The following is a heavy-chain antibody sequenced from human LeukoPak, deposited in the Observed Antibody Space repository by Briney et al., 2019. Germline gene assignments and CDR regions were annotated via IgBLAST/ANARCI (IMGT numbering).Heavy chain of an antibody. CDR2: FYASGGT. CDR3: AAKGNGYTGIYVFAH. V-gene: IGHV3-66*01. J-gene: IGHJ4*02. D-gene: IGHD5-12*01. CDR1: GFSVSSNY. Sequence: GGSLRLSCEASGFSVSSNYMSWVRQAPGKGLEWVSVFYASGGTFYTDSVKGRFTISRDTSTNSLYLQMSSLRTEDTAVYFCAAKGNGYTGIYVFAHWGKGTLVTVSS.